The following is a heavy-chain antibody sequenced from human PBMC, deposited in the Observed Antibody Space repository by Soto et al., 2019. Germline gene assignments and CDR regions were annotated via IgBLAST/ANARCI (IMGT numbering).Heavy chain of an antibody. CDR3: SGGSDNWNYRGSQDV. CDR1: RFSFTNYA. D-gene: IGHD1-7*01. J-gene: IGHJ6*02. Sequence: EVLLLESGGGLVQPGGSLRLSCTASRFSFTNYAMNWVRQAPGKGLEWVSGLSVSGGSKYYADSVKGRFTISRDPSKNTLFLKMNSLRDEDTAIYYCSGGSDNWNYRGSQDVWGQGTTVTVSS. CDR2: LSVSGGSK. V-gene: IGHV3-23*01.